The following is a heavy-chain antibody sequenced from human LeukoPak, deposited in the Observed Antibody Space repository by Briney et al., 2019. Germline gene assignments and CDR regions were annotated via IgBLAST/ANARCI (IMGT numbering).Heavy chain of an antibody. Sequence: GGSLRLSCAASGFIFSSYWMHWVRQAPGKGLVWVSRINSDGSSTSYADSVKGRFTISRDNAKNTLYLQMNSLRAEDTAVYYCARGCGGDCRYYWGQGTLVTVSS. CDR1: GFIFSSYW. D-gene: IGHD2-21*02. V-gene: IGHV3-74*01. J-gene: IGHJ4*02. CDR2: INSDGSST. CDR3: ARGCGGDCRYY.